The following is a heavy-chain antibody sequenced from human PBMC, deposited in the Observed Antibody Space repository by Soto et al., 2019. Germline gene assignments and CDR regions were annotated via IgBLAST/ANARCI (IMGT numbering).Heavy chain of an antibody. CDR3: AXDLPQLWPYYYYYGMDV. V-gene: IGHV1-2*02. D-gene: IGHD5-18*01. J-gene: IGHJ6*02. CDR1: GYTFTGYY. CDR2: INPNSGGT. Sequence: GASVKVSCKASGYTFTGYYMHWVRQAPGQGLEWMGWINPNSGGTNYAQKFQGRVTMTRDTSISTAYMELSRLRSDDTAVYYCAXDLPQLWPYYYYYGMDVWGPGTTVTVSS.